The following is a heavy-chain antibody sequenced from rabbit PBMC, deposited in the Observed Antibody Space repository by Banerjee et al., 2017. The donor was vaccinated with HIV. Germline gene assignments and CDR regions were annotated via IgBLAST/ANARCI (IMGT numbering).Heavy chain of an antibody. CDR1: GSDISSFS. Sequence: QSLEESGGDLVKPGASLTLTCTASGSDISSFSMGWVRQAPGKGLEWIACIYTGDGNTHYASWAKGRFTISKTSSTTVTLQMTSLTAADTATYFCAREGAGTAISFDLWGPGTLVTVS. D-gene: IGHD4-2*01. J-gene: IGHJ4*01. CDR2: IYTGDGNT. V-gene: IGHV1S40*01. CDR3: AREGAGTAISFDL.